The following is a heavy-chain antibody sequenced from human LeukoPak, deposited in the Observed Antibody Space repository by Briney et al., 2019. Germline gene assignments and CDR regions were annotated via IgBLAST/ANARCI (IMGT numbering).Heavy chain of an antibody. D-gene: IGHD5-12*01. V-gene: IGHV4-39*07. CDR2: IYYSGNT. Sequence: SETLSLTCTVSGSSISNYYWGWIRQAPGKGLEWIGSIYYSGNTYYNPSLKSRLTISVDTSKNQFSLKLSSVTAADTAVYYCARWDIVATIFDYWGQGTLVTVSS. J-gene: IGHJ4*02. CDR1: GSSISNYY. CDR3: ARWDIVATIFDY.